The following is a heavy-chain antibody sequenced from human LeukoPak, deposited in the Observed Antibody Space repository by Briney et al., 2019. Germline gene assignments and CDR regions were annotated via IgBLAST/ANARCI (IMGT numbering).Heavy chain of an antibody. Sequence: PGGSLRLSCAASGFTFSSYGMHWVRQAPGKGLEWVAIISYTGNNQYYADTVKGRFTISRDNSKNTLYLEMSSLRAEDTAVYYCAKDQALRGGDYVDYFDYWGQGTLVTVSS. CDR1: GFTFSSYG. CDR2: ISYTGNNQ. J-gene: IGHJ4*02. D-gene: IGHD4-17*01. V-gene: IGHV3-33*05. CDR3: AKDQALRGGDYVDYFDY.